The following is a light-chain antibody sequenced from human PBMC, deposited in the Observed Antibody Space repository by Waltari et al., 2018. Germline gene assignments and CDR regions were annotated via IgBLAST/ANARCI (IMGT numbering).Light chain of an antibody. CDR3: QQHGSSPYT. Sequence: EVVLTQSPGTLSLSPGERAALSCRASQSVSRNYLAWYQQKPGQAPRLLISVASSRATGSPDRFSGSGSGTDFTLTISRLEPEDFAVYYCQQHGSSPYTCGQGTKLEIK. V-gene: IGKV3-20*01. CDR2: VAS. J-gene: IGKJ2*01. CDR1: QSVSRNY.